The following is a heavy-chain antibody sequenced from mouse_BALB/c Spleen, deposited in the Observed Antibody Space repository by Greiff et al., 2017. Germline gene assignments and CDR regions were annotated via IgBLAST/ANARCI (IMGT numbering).Heavy chain of an antibody. J-gene: IGHJ1*01. V-gene: IGHV5-17*02. CDR3: SRYDGYWYFDV. Sequence: QGVESGGGLVQPGGSRKLSCAASGFTFSSFGMHWVRQAPEKGLEWVAYISSGSSTIYYADTVKGRFTISRDNPKNTLFLQMTSLRSEDTAMYYCSRYDGYWYFDVWGAGTTVTVSS. D-gene: IGHD2-12*01. CDR1: GFTFSSFG. CDR2: ISSGSSTI.